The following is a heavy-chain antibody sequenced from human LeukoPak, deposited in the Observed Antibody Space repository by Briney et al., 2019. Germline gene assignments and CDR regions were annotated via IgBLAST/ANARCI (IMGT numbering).Heavy chain of an antibody. CDR2: INPSGGNT. CDR1: GCILTRYY. CDR3: ARNYGADPHFDY. D-gene: IGHD4-17*01. Sequence: ASVKDSCKASGCILTRYYMHWVRQPAGQELDWMGIINPSGGNTSYAQKFQGRVTMTRDTSTSTVYMELSSLRSEDTAVYYCARNYGADPHFDYWGQGTLVTVSS. J-gene: IGHJ4*02. V-gene: IGHV1-46*01.